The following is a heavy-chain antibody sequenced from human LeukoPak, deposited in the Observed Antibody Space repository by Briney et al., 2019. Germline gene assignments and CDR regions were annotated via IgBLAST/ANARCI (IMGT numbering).Heavy chain of an antibody. CDR2: IYPGDSDA. D-gene: IGHD4-17*01. Sequence: GESLKISCKGSGYIFTSYWIGWVRQMPGKGLEWMGIIYPGDSDARHSPSFQGQVSISVDKSISTAYLQWRSLEASDTAMYYCARADTVTGSPFNYWGQGTLVTVSS. CDR1: GYIFTSYW. J-gene: IGHJ4*02. CDR3: ARADTVTGSPFNY. V-gene: IGHV5-51*01.